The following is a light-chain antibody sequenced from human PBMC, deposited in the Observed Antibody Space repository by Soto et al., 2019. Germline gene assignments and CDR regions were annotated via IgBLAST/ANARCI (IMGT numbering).Light chain of an antibody. J-gene: IGKJ1*01. CDR2: GAS. CDR1: QNFSSGY. V-gene: IGKV3-20*01. Sequence: EIVLTQSPGTLSLSPGERATLSCRASQNFSSGYLAWYQQRPGQAPRLLIYGASTRATGIPDGFSGSGSGTDFTLTISRLEPEDFAVYYCQQYGSSPRTFGQGTKVEIK. CDR3: QQYGSSPRT.